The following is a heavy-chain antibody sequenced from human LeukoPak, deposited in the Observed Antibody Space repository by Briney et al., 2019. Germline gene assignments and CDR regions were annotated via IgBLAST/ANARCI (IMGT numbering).Heavy chain of an antibody. D-gene: IGHD2-8*01. V-gene: IGHV4-39*01. CDR2: IYYTGIT. CDR3: ASEGDYCTNGVCYTADY. Sequence: PSETLSLTCTVSGASITSSNYYWLWLRQPPGKGLEWIGSIYYTGITYYNLSLKSRVTISVDTSKNQFSLKLSSVTAADTAVYYCASEGDYCTNGVCYTADYWGQGTLVTVSS. CDR1: GASITSSNYY. J-gene: IGHJ4*02.